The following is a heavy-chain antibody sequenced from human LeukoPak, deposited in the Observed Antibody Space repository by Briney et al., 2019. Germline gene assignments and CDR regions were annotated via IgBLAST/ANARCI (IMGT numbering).Heavy chain of an antibody. CDR2: INQDGSEK. Sequence: PGGSLRLSCASSGFTFNIYCMSWVRQAPGKGLEWVANINQDGSEKYYVDSVKGRFTISRDNAKNSLYLQMNSLRAEDTAVYYCARDKSYGDSEDYWGQGTLVTVSS. CDR3: ARDKSYGDSEDY. CDR1: GFTFNIYC. D-gene: IGHD4-17*01. J-gene: IGHJ4*02. V-gene: IGHV3-7*05.